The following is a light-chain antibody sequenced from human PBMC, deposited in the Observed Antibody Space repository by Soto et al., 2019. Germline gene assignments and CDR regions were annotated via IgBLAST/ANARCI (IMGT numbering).Light chain of an antibody. CDR3: QQYGTSPT. Sequence: EIVLTQSPGTLSLSPGERATLSCRASQSVSSNYLAWYQQKPGQAPRLLIYGASSRATGTPDRFSGTGSGTDFTLTISRPEPEDFAVYYCQQYGTSPTFGQGTKVEI. CDR2: GAS. J-gene: IGKJ1*01. CDR1: QSVSSNY. V-gene: IGKV3-20*01.